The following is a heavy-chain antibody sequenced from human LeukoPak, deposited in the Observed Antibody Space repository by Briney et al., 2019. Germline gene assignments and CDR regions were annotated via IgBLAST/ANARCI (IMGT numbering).Heavy chain of an antibody. CDR3: TTGPPLEWLPVDY. CDR1: GFTFSNAW. D-gene: IGHD3-3*01. J-gene: IGHJ4*02. Sequence: KTGGSLRLPCAASGFTFSNAWMSWVRQAPGKGLEWVGRIKSKTDGGTTDYAAPVKGRFTISRDDSKNTLYLQMNSLKTEDTAVYYCTTGPPLEWLPVDYWGQGTLVTVSS. V-gene: IGHV3-15*01. CDR2: IKSKTDGGTT.